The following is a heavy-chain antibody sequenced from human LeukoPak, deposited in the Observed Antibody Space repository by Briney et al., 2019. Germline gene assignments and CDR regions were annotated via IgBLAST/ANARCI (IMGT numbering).Heavy chain of an antibody. Sequence: PGGSLTLSCAASGFTFDDYGMSWVRQAPGKGLEWVSGINWNGGSTGYADSVKGRFTISRDNAKNSLYLQMNSLRAEDTALYYCARVTYYYDSSGSWDYWGQRTLVTVSS. D-gene: IGHD3-22*01. CDR3: ARVTYYYDSSGSWDY. V-gene: IGHV3-20*04. J-gene: IGHJ4*02. CDR2: INWNGGST. CDR1: GFTFDDYG.